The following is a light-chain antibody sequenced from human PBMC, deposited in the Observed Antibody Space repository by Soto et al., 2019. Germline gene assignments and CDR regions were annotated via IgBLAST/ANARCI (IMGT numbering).Light chain of an antibody. CDR2: AAS. J-gene: IGKJ1*01. CDR3: LQDYSHPWA. CDR1: QGIGHD. V-gene: IGKV1-6*01. Sequence: AIHMTQSPSSLSASVGDRVTITCRASQGIGHDLAWYQHQAGKAPKILIYAASKLQSGVPSRFSGSGSGTDFTLTISSLQPEDFATYYCLQDYSHPWAFGQGTKVEVK.